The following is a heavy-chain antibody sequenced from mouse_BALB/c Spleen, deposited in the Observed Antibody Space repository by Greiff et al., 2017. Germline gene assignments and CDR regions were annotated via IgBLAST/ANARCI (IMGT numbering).Heavy chain of an antibody. Sequence: EVQLVESGPELVKPGASVKMSCKASGYTFTSYVMHWVKQKPGQGLEWIGYINPYNDGTKYNEKFKGKATLTSDKSSSTAYMELSSLTSEDSAVYYCARGYGYDKDYAMDYWGQGTSVTVSS. V-gene: IGHV1-14*01. CDR1: GYTFTSYV. J-gene: IGHJ4*01. D-gene: IGHD2-2*01. CDR3: ARGYGYDKDYAMDY. CDR2: INPYNDGT.